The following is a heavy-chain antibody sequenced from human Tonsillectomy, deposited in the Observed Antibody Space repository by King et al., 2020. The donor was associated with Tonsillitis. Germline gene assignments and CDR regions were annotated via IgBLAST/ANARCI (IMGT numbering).Heavy chain of an antibody. D-gene: IGHD2-21*02. CDR2: IFSNDEK. CDR1: GFSLSNARMG. Sequence: TLQESGPVLVKPTETLTLTCTVSGFSLSNARMGVRWIRQPPGKALEWLAHIFSNDEKSYSTSLKSRLTIAKDTSKSQVVLTMTNMDPVDTATSYCARLVVVTIPGTFDIWGQGTMVTVSS. V-gene: IGHV2-26*01. CDR3: ARLVVVTIPGTFDI. J-gene: IGHJ3*02.